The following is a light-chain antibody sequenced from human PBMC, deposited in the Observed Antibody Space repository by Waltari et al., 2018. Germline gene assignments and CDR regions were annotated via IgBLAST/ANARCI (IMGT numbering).Light chain of an antibody. CDR1: SGDVGSY. V-gene: IGLV2-8*01. CDR3: STYAGNDKLV. CDR2: EVT. Sequence: QSALTQPPSASGSPGQSVPISCTATSGDVGSYVSWYQQHPGRAPKVLIFEVTKRPSGVPHRFSGSGSGNTASLTVSGLQAEDEADYYCSTYAGNDKLVFGGGTKVTVL. J-gene: IGLJ3*02.